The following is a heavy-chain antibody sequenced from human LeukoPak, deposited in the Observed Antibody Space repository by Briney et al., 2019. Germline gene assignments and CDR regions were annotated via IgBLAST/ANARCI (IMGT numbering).Heavy chain of an antibody. CDR3: ARDAGVEQWLSPLDY. CDR1: GFTFSSYW. Sequence: PGGSLRLSCAASGFTFSSYWMSWVRQAPGKGLEWVANIKQEGSEKYYVDSVKGRFTISRDNAKNSLYLQMNSLRAEDTAVYYCARDAGVEQWLSPLDYWGQGTLVTVSS. J-gene: IGHJ4*02. V-gene: IGHV3-7*03. D-gene: IGHD6-19*01. CDR2: IKQEGSEK.